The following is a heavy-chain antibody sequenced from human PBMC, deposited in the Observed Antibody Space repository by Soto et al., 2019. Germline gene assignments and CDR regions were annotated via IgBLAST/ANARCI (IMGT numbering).Heavy chain of an antibody. Sequence: PVGSLRLSCAASGFTFSSYGMHWVRQAPGKGLEWVAVIWYDGSNKYYADSVKGRFTISRDNSKNTLYLQMNSLRAEDTAVYYCARDRNVVVTARIDYWGQGTLVTVSS. CDR3: ARDRNVVVTARIDY. D-gene: IGHD2-21*02. V-gene: IGHV3-33*01. CDR2: IWYDGSNK. CDR1: GFTFSSYG. J-gene: IGHJ4*02.